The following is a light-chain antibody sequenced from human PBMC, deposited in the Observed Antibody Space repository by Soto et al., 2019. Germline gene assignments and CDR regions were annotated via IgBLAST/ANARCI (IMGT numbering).Light chain of an antibody. CDR1: QSVYSN. CDR2: GAS. J-gene: IGKJ4*01. V-gene: IGKV3-15*01. Sequence: EIVMTQSPATLSVSPGERATLSCRASQSVYSNLAWYQQKPGQAPRFLIYGASTRATGIPARFSGSGSGTEFTLTISRLQSEDFALYYCQQYNNWPLFGGGTKVDIK. CDR3: QQYNNWPL.